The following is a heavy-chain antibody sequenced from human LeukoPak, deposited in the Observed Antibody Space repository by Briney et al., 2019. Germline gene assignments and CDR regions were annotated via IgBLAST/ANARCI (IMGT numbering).Heavy chain of an antibody. CDR3: AARDCSTTSCYAGLFDY. J-gene: IGHJ4*02. D-gene: IGHD2-2*01. CDR1: GFIVSSKY. V-gene: IGHV3-53*01. Sequence: GGSLRLSCAASGFIVSSKYMSWVRQAPGKGLEWVSSYYSGGNTYYADSVKGRFTISRDSSKNTVYLQMNSLRAEDTAVYFCAARDCSTTSCYAGLFDYWGQGTLVTVSS. CDR2: YYSGGNT.